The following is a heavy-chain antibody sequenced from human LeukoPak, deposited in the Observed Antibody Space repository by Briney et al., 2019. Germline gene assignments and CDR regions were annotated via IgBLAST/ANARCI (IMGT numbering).Heavy chain of an antibody. CDR2: INLGDSET. Sequence: GESLKIACEASGHSFTNHWIGWVRQMPGKGLEWMGIINLGDSETQYSPSFQGQVTISLDKSISTAYLQWRSLKVSDTAMYYCARRPYSGSPNWFDPWGQGTLVTVSS. J-gene: IGHJ5*02. V-gene: IGHV5-51*01. D-gene: IGHD1-26*01. CDR3: ARRPYSGSPNWFDP. CDR1: GHSFTNHW.